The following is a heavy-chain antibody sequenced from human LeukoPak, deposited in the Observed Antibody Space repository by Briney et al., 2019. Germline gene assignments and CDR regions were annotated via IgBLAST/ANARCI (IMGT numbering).Heavy chain of an antibody. J-gene: IGHJ5*02. CDR3: AKDLGIGA. CDR2: ISDSGDRT. D-gene: IGHD3-16*01. CDR1: GTTFRSYA. Sequence: GGSLRLSCAASGTTFRSYAMSWVRQAPGEGLEWVSSISDSGDRTYYTDSVKGRFTISRDKSMNTVFLQMNSLRAADTAVYYCAKDLGIGAWGQGTLVTVSS. V-gene: IGHV3-23*01.